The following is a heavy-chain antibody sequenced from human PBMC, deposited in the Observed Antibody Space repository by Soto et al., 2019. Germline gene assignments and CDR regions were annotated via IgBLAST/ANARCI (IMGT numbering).Heavy chain of an antibody. Sequence: PGGSLRLSCVASKFSLSNYWITWVRQAPGKGLEWVANIKEDGSEKYYVDSVKGRFTISRDNAKNSLYLQMNSLRAEDTAVYYCARVYFKYDYWGQGTLVTVSS. CDR2: IKEDGSEK. J-gene: IGHJ4*02. CDR3: ARVYFKYDY. V-gene: IGHV3-7*01. CDR1: KFSLSNYW. D-gene: IGHD3-10*01.